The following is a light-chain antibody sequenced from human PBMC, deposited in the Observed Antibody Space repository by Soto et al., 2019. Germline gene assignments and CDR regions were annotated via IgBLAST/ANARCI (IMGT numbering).Light chain of an antibody. J-gene: IGKJ5*01. CDR3: QQYGSSPVT. CDR1: QDVSSNY. Sequence: EILLAQSPATLSLSPGERATLSCKASQDVSSNYLAWYHQKPGQAPRLLIYGASSRATGIPDRFSGSGSGTDFTLTISRLEPEDFAVYYCQQYGSSPVTFGQGTRLEIK. CDR2: GAS. V-gene: IGKV3-20*01.